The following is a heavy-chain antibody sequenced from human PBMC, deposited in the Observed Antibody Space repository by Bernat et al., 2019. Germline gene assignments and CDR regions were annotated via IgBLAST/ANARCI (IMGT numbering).Heavy chain of an antibody. CDR2: IWYDGSNK. V-gene: IGHV3-33*01. CDR3: AREGSYGDYNWFDP. D-gene: IGHD4-17*01. CDR1: GFTFSSYG. Sequence: QVQLVESGGGVVQPGRSLRLSCAASGFTFSSYGMHWVRQAPGKGLEWVAVIWYDGSNKYYADSVKGRFTISRDNSKNTLYLQMNSLRAEDMAVYYCAREGSYGDYNWFDPWGQGTLVTVSS. J-gene: IGHJ5*02.